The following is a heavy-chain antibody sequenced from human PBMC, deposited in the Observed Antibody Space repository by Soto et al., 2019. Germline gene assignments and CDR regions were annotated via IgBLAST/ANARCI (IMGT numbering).Heavy chain of an antibody. Sequence: QVQLVQSGAEEKKPGASVKVSCKASGYTFTSYAMHWVRPAPGQWLAWRGRINAGNGNTKYSHTFQGRVTITRAVSVSTAYMELSSLRSEDTAVYYCARSIVVVTALDYWGQGTLVTVSS. CDR2: INAGNGNT. V-gene: IGHV1-3*05. D-gene: IGHD2-21*02. CDR1: GYTFTSYA. CDR3: ARSIVVVTALDY. J-gene: IGHJ4*02.